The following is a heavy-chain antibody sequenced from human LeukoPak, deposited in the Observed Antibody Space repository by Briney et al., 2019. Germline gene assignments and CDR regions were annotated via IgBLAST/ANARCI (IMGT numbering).Heavy chain of an antibody. CDR1: GGSISSSSYY. D-gene: IGHD2-2*01. Sequence: PAETLSLTCTVSGGSISSSSYYWGWIRQPPGKGLEWIGSIYYSGSTYYNPSLKSRVTISVDTSKNQFSLKVSSVTAADTAVYYCARRVVPAADFDYWGQGTLVNVSS. CDR3: ARRVVPAADFDY. V-gene: IGHV4-39*01. CDR2: IYYSGST. J-gene: IGHJ4*02.